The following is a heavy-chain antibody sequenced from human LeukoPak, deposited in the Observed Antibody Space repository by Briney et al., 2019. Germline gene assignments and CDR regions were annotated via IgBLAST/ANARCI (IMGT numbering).Heavy chain of an antibody. CDR2: MNPNSGNT. V-gene: IGHV1-8*03. Sequence: ASVKVSCKASGYTFTSYDINWVRQATGQGLEWMGWMNPNSGNTGYAQKFQARVTITRNTSISTAYMELSSLRSEDTAVYYCAREGDYDAFDIWGQGTMVTVSS. D-gene: IGHD4-17*01. CDR3: AREGDYDAFDI. J-gene: IGHJ3*02. CDR1: GYTFTSYD.